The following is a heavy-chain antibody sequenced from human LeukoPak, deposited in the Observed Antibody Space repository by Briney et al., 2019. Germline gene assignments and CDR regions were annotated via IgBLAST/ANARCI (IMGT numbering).Heavy chain of an antibody. D-gene: IGHD5-12*01. J-gene: IGHJ5*02. CDR2: IYYSGST. V-gene: IGHV4-59*01. Sequence: SQTLSLTCTVSGGSISSYYWSWIRQPPGKGLEWIGYIYYSGSTNYNPSLKSRVTISVDTSKNQFSLKLSSVTAADTAVYYCARGGQPLDIVATITSWFDPWGQGTLVTVSS. CDR1: GGSISSYY. CDR3: ARGGQPLDIVATITSWFDP.